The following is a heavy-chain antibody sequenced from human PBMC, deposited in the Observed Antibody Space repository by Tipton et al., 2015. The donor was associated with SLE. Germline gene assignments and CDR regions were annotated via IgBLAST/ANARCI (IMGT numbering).Heavy chain of an antibody. D-gene: IGHD3-3*01. CDR3: ARVHDFWKGYFDY. CDR1: GGSFSGYY. Sequence: TLSLTCAVYGGSFSGYYWSWIRQPPGKGLEWIGEINHSGSTNYNPSLKSRVTISVDTSKNQFSLKLSSVTAADTAVYYCARVHDFWKGYFDYWGQGTLVTVSS. J-gene: IGHJ4*02. CDR2: INHSGST. V-gene: IGHV4-34*01.